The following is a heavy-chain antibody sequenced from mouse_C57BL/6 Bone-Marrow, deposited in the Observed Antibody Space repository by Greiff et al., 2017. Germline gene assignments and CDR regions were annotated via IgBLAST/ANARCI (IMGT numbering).Heavy chain of an antibody. CDR2: IHPSDSDT. V-gene: IGHV1-74*01. Sequence: QVQLQQPGAELVKPGASVKVSCKASGYTFTSYWMHWVKQRPGQGLEWIGRIHPSDSDTNYNQKFKGKATLTVDKSSSTAYMQLSSLTSEDSAVYDCAIFPYYDYDEYYAMDYWGQGTSVTVSS. J-gene: IGHJ4*01. CDR1: GYTFTSYW. D-gene: IGHD2-4*01. CDR3: AIFPYYDYDEYYAMDY.